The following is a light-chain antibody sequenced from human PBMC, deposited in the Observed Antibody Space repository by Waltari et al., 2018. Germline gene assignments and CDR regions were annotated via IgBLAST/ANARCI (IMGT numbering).Light chain of an antibody. CDR1: QDISNY. Sequence: DIQMTQSPSSLSASVVDRVTITCQASQDISNYLNWYQQKPGKAPKLLIYDASNLETGVPSRFSGSGSGTDFTFTISSLQPEDIATYYCQQYDTFGQGTKLEIK. V-gene: IGKV1-33*01. J-gene: IGKJ2*01. CDR2: DAS. CDR3: QQYDT.